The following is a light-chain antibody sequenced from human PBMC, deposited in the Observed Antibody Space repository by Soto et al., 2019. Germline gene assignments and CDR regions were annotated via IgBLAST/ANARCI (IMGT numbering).Light chain of an antibody. J-gene: IGLJ1*01. Sequence: QSALTQPASVSGSPGQSITISCTGTSSDVGAYDYVSWYQHHPGKAPKLIIYEVTKRPSGVPDRFSGSKSGNTASLTVSGLQADDEAVYYCCSHAGSNSYYLFGPGTKLTVL. CDR3: CSHAGSNSYYL. V-gene: IGLV2-8*01. CDR2: EVT. CDR1: SSDVGAYDY.